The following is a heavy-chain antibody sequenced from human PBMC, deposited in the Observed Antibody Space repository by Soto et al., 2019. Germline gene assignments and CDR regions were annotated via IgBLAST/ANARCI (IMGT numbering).Heavy chain of an antibody. V-gene: IGHV1-18*01. D-gene: IGHD2-2*03. CDR3: ARDGYCSSTSCYPIYYYYYGMDV. CDR1: GYTFTSYG. CDR2: ISAYNGNT. Sequence: ASVKVSCKASGYTFTSYGISWVRQAPGQGLEWMRWISAYNGNTNYAQKLQGRVTMTTDTSTSTAYMELRSLRSDDTAVYYCARDGYCSSTSCYPIYYYYYGMDVWGQGTTVTVSS. J-gene: IGHJ6*02.